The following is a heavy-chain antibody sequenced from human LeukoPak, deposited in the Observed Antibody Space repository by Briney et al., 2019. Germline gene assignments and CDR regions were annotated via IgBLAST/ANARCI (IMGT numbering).Heavy chain of an antibody. CDR3: ARLGEYSNCFDL. Sequence: ASVNVSCKASGYTFISYDINWVRQATGQGLEWMGWMNPNSGNTGYAQKFQGRVTMTRSTSINTAYMELSSLTSDDTAVYYCARLGEYSNCFDLWGQGTLVIVSS. CDR1: GYTFISYD. CDR2: MNPNSGNT. D-gene: IGHD1-1*01. J-gene: IGHJ5*02. V-gene: IGHV1-8*02.